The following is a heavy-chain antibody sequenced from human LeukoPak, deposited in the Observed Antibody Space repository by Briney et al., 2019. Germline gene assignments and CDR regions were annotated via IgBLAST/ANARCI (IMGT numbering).Heavy chain of an antibody. J-gene: IGHJ3*02. Sequence: ASVKVSCKASGYTFTSYYMHWVRQAPGQGLEWMGIINPSGGSTSYAQKFQGRVTMTRDMSTSTVYMELSSLRSEDTAVYYCARDPAMVDAFDIWGQGTMVTVSS. V-gene: IGHV1-46*01. CDR3: ARDPAMVDAFDI. CDR1: GYTFTSYY. D-gene: IGHD5-18*01. CDR2: INPSGGST.